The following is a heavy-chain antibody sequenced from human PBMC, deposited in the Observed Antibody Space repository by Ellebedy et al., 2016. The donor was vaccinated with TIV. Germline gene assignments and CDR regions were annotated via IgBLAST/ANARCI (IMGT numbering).Heavy chain of an antibody. V-gene: IGHV3-23*01. CDR3: AKARRGDYVIFGLDV. Sequence: PGGSLRLSCEASGFTFSSFAMSWVRQTPGKGLEWVSAISASGHRTFYADSVKGRFTISRDNSKNTLLLQMYSLRVDDTAVYYCAKARRGDYVIFGLDVWGQGTTVPVSS. D-gene: IGHD4-17*01. CDR1: GFTFSSFA. J-gene: IGHJ6*02. CDR2: ISASGHRT.